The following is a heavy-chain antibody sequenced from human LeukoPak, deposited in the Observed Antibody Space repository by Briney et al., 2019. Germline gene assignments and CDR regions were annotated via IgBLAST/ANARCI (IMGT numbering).Heavy chain of an antibody. CDR3: GRVGAAHPSDYGGYYYFDY. CDR1: GYSISSGYY. V-gene: IGHV4-38-2*01. D-gene: IGHD4-23*01. Sequence: SETLSLTCGVSGYSISSGYYWGWIRQPPGKGLEWIGSIYHSGNTLYNPSLKSRVTISVDTSKNQFSLKLRSVTAADTAVYYCGRVGAAHPSDYGGYYYFDYWGQGNLVTVSS. CDR2: IYHSGNT. J-gene: IGHJ4*02.